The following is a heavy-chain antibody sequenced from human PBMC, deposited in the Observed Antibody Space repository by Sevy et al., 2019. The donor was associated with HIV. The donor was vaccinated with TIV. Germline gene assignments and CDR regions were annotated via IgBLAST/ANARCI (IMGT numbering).Heavy chain of an antibody. CDR2: IYPDDSDT. J-gene: IGHJ4*02. CDR3: ATSRSGYFDSSGYYIY. V-gene: IGHV5-51*01. CDR1: GYSFTSHW. Sequence: GESLKISCKGSGYSFTSHWIGWVRHMPGKGLEWMGIIYPDDSDTRYSPSFQGQVTFSADKSISTAYLQWSRLKASDTAMYYCATSRSGYFDSSGYYIYWGQGTLVTVSS. D-gene: IGHD3-22*01.